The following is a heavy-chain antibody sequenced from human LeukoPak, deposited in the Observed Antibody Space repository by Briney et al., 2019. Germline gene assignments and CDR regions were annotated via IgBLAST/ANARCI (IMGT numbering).Heavy chain of an antibody. D-gene: IGHD3-22*01. Sequence: ASVKVSCKASGYTFTNFGISWVRQAPGQGLEWMGWISPYNGNTYSAQKLQGRVTMTTDTPTNTAYMDLRSLRSDDTAMYYCARDAILSYYSDGSAYHGFDFWGQGTLVTVSS. J-gene: IGHJ4*02. CDR2: ISPYNGNT. CDR3: ARDAILSYYSDGSAYHGFDF. V-gene: IGHV1-18*01. CDR1: GYTFTNFG.